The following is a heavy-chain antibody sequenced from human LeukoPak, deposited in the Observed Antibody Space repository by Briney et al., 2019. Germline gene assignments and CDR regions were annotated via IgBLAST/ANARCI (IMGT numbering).Heavy chain of an antibody. D-gene: IGHD2-15*01. Sequence: GGSLRLSCAASGFTFSSYSMNWVRQAPGKGLEWVSSISSSSSYIYYADSVKGRFTISRDNAKNSLYLQMNSLRAEDTAVYYCARDCSGGSCYFAFDCWGQGTLVTVSS. CDR3: ARDCSGGSCYFAFDC. V-gene: IGHV3-21*01. CDR1: GFTFSSYS. CDR2: ISSSSSYI. J-gene: IGHJ4*02.